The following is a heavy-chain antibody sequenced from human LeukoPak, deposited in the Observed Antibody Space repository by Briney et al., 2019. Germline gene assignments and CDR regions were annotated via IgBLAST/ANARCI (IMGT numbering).Heavy chain of an antibody. J-gene: IGHJ6*02. CDR1: GFTFSSHA. CDR2: ISGSGGST. Sequence: GGSLRLSCAASGFTFSSHAMHWVRQAPGKGLEWVSAISGSGGSTYYADSVKGRFTISRDNSKNTLYLQMNSLRAEDTAVYYCAKVGCSGGSCYTSSVYYYYGMDVWGQGTTVTVSS. D-gene: IGHD2-15*01. CDR3: AKVGCSGGSCYTSSVYYYYGMDV. V-gene: IGHV3-23*01.